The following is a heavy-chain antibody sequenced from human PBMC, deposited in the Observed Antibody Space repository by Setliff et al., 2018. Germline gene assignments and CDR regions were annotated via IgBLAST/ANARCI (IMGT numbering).Heavy chain of an antibody. CDR2: ISAYNGNI. CDR1: GYTFTSYG. Sequence: GASVKVSCKASGYTFTSYGVSWVRQAPGQGLEWMGWISAYNGNINYAQKFQGRVTMTTDTYTSTANMELRSLRSDDTAVYYCVRAPPTVVIPPGRAFFDPWGQGTLVTVPS. V-gene: IGHV1-18*01. CDR3: VRAPPTVVIPPGRAFFDP. J-gene: IGHJ5*02. D-gene: IGHD2-2*01.